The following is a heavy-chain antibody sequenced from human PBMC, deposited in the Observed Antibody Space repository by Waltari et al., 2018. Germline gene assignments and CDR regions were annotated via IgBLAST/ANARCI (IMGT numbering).Heavy chain of an antibody. CDR3: ARHPRQLPTKNWFDP. Sequence: EVQLVQSGAEVKKPGESLKLSCKGSGYSFTSYWMGWVSQLPGKGLEWMGIILPGASGTSYSPSFQGPVTISADKSITTAYLQWSSLKASYTAMYYCARHPRQLPTKNWFDPWGQGTLVTVSS. CDR1: GYSFTSYW. J-gene: IGHJ5*02. CDR2: ILPGASGT. V-gene: IGHV5-51*01. D-gene: IGHD5-18*01.